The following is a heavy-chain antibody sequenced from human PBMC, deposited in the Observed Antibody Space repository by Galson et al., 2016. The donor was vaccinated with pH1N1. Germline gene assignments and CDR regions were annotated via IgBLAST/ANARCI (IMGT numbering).Heavy chain of an antibody. V-gene: IGHV1-69*13. Sequence: SVKVSCRASGYTFITYGITWVRQAPGQGLEWMGGIIGMFGTTNYAQKFQGRLTIKADEFTSTAYMELTSLRSDDTAVYYCARGNYYYDSGPLDYWGQGTLVTVAS. J-gene: IGHJ4*02. D-gene: IGHD3-10*01. CDR1: GYTFITYG. CDR2: IIGMFGTT. CDR3: ARGNYYYDSGPLDY.